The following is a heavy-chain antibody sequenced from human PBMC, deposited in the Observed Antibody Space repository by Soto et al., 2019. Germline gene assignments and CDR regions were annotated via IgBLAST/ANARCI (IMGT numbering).Heavy chain of an antibody. CDR2: IYYSGTT. J-gene: IGHJ4*02. CDR1: GGSISSSTYH. Sequence: QLQLQESGPGLVKPSETLPLTCTVSGGSISSSTYHWGWIRQPPGKGLEWIGNIYYSGTTYYNPSLKSRVTISIDTSKNQFTLKLTSVTAADTAVYYCATYGGGTGLLDHWGQGILVTVSS. CDR3: ATYGGGTGLLDH. V-gene: IGHV4-39*01. D-gene: IGHD3-16*01.